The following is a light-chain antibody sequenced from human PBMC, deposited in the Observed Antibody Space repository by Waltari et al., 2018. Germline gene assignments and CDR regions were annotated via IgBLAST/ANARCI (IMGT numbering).Light chain of an antibody. CDR2: GAS. J-gene: IGKJ2*01. Sequence: EIVMTQSPATLSVSPGERATLSCRASQSVSSNLAWYQQKPGQAPRLLIYGASTRATGIPARFSGSGSGTEFTLTISSLQSEDFAVYYCQQYINWPPGDTFGQGTKLEIK. CDR1: QSVSSN. V-gene: IGKV3-15*01. CDR3: QQYINWPPGDT.